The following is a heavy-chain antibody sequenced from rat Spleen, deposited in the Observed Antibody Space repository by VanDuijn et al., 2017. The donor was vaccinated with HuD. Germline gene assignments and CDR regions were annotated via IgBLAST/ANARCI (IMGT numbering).Heavy chain of an antibody. J-gene: IGHJ2*01. D-gene: IGHD1-11*01. CDR3: ARHEDYGGYSRDYFGY. CDR1: GFTFSGFY. Sequence: EVQLVESGGGLVQPGGSLKLSCAASGFTFSGFYMAWVRQAPKKGLEWVASISYEGTSTYYGDSVKGRFTISRDNAKSTLYLLMNSLRSEDTATYYCARHEDYGGYSRDYFGYWGQGVMVTVSS. V-gene: IGHV5-22*01. CDR2: ISYEGTST.